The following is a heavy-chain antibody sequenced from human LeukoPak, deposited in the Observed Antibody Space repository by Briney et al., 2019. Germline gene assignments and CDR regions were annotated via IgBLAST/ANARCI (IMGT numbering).Heavy chain of an antibody. D-gene: IGHD1-26*01. CDR1: GGSISSYY. CDR3: ASSGSYGGLVDY. V-gene: IGHV4-59*08. J-gene: IGHJ4*02. CDR2: IYYSGST. Sequence: PSETLSLTCTVSGGSISSYYWSWIRQPPGKGLEWIGYIYYSGSTNYNPSLKSRVTISVDTSKNQFSLKLSSVTAADTAVYYCASSGSYGGLVDYWGQGTLVTVSS.